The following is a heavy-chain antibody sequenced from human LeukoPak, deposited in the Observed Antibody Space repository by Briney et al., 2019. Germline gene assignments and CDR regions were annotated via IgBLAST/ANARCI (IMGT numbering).Heavy chain of an antibody. V-gene: IGHV3-23*01. CDR1: GVTVSSYA. Sequence: WRSLRLSCAASGVTVSSYAMSWVRKAPAPWLEFVSASRGSGDSTYYADSVKGLFTIFSINSENSLYQQINSLKSENTAVYYGSKYVGDEHVFGMRYFGYWGQRALVPVSS. J-gene: IGHJ4*01. CDR2: SRGSGDST. D-gene: IGHD2-21*02. CDR3: SKYVGDEHVFGMRYFGY.